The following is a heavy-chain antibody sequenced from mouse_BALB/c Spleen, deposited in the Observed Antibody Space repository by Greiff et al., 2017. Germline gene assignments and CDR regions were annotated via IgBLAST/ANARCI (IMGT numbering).Heavy chain of an antibody. CDR3: AMIYYGNYGYAMDY. D-gene: IGHD2-1*01. V-gene: IGHV5-12-1*01. CDR1: GFAFSSYD. CDR2: ISSGGGST. Sequence: EVKLMESGGGLVKPGGSLKLSCAASGFAFSSYDMSWVRQTPEKRLEWVAYISSGGGSTYYPDTVKGRFTISRDNAKNTLYLQMSSLKSEDTAMYYCAMIYYGNYGYAMDYWGQGTSVTVSS. J-gene: IGHJ4*01.